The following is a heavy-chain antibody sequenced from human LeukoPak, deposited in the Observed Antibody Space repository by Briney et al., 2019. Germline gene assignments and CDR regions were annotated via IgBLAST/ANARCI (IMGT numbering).Heavy chain of an antibody. D-gene: IGHD2-15*01. CDR2: IYYSGST. CDR3: ARGYCSGGSCLDY. V-gene: IGHV4-59*01. Sequence: SETLSLTCTVSGGSLSSYYWSWLRQPPGKGLEWIGYIYYSGSTNYNPSLKSRVTISVDTSKNQFSLKLSSVTAADTAVYYCARGYCSGGSCLDYWGQGTLVTVSS. J-gene: IGHJ4*02. CDR1: GGSLSSYY.